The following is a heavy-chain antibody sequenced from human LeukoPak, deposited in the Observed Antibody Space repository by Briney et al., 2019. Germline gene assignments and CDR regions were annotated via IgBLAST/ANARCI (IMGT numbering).Heavy chain of an antibody. CDR2: INPNSGGT. Sequence: ASVKVSCKASGSTFTGYYMHWVRQAPGQGLEWMGWINPNSGGTNYAQKFQGRVTMTRDTSISTAYMELSRLRSDDTAVYYCARHRYSGSDTQGFDYWGQGTLVTVSS. D-gene: IGHD5-12*01. CDR1: GSTFTGYY. CDR3: ARHRYSGSDTQGFDY. J-gene: IGHJ4*02. V-gene: IGHV1-2*02.